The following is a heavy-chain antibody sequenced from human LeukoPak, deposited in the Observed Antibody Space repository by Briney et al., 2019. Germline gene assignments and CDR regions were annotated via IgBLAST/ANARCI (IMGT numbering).Heavy chain of an antibody. CDR2: IYPGDSDT. J-gene: IGHJ5*02. CDR1: GYSFTSYW. Sequence: GESLKISCKGSGYSFTSYWIGWVRQMPGKGLEWMGIIYPGDSDTRYSPSFQGQVTISADKSISTAYLQWSSLKASDTAMYYCARQTTRIAAAATNWFDPWGQGTLVTVSS. D-gene: IGHD6-13*01. CDR3: ARQTTRIAAAATNWFDP. V-gene: IGHV5-51*01.